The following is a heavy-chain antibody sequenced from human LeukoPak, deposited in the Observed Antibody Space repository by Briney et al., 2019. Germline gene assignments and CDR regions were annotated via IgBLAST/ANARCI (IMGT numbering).Heavy chain of an antibody. V-gene: IGHV4-34*01. CDR2: INHSGGT. CDR3: ARGYSYGWRYYFDY. Sequence: SETLSLTCAVYGGSFSGYYWSWIRQPPGKGLEWIGEINHSGGTNYNPSLKSRVTISVDTSKNQFSLKLSSVTAADTAVYYCARGYSYGWRYYFDYWGQGTLVTVSS. D-gene: IGHD5-18*01. CDR1: GGSFSGYY. J-gene: IGHJ4*02.